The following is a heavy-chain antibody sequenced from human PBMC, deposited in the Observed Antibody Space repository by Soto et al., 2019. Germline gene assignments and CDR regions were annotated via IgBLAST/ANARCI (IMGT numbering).Heavy chain of an antibody. CDR1: GGSISSSNW. CDR2: IYHSVST. CDR3: ARGGLGSGRPGKAVAGTDY. D-gene: IGHD6-19*01. V-gene: IGHV4-4*02. J-gene: IGHJ4*02. Sequence: QVQLQESGPGLVKPSGTLSLTCAVSGGSISSSNWWSWVRQPPGKGLEWIGEIYHSVSTNYNPSLKSRVTISVDKSKNQFSLKLSSVTAADTAVYYCARGGLGSGRPGKAVAGTDYWGQGTLVTVSS.